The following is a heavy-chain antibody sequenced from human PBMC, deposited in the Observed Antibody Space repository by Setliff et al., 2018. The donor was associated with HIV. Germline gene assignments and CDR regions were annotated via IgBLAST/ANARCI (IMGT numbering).Heavy chain of an antibody. V-gene: IGHV4-59*01. J-gene: IGHJ4*02. Sequence: PSETLSLTCAVYGGSFSGYYWSWIRQPPGKGLEWIGYIYIYNSGSTNYNPSLTSRVTISVDTSRNQFSLKLTSVTAADTAIYYCARGVNFDYWGQGTQVTVSS. CDR3: ARGVNFDY. CDR2: IYIYNSGST. CDR1: GGSFSGYY. D-gene: IGHD3-3*01.